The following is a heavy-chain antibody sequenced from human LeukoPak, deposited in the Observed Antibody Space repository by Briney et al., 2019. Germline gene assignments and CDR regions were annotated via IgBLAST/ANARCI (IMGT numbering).Heavy chain of an antibody. Sequence: GGSLRLSCVVSGLTFSNFWMSWVRQAPGKGLERVANIKDDGSVKYYLDSAKGRFTISRDNAQSSLYLQMNSLRAEDTAVYYCAKDWQWELLTGAFNVWGQGTMVTVS. V-gene: IGHV3-7*01. CDR1: GLTFSNFW. CDR3: AKDWQWELLTGAFNV. D-gene: IGHD1-26*01. J-gene: IGHJ3*01. CDR2: IKDDGSVK.